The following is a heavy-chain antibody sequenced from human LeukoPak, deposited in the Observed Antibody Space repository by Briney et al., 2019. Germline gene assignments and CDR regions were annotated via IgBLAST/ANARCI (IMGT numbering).Heavy chain of an antibody. CDR1: GFTFSGSA. V-gene: IGHV3-73*01. CDR3: AGNYDSWTGLNY. D-gene: IGHD3-3*01. J-gene: IGHJ4*02. Sequence: GGSLRLSCAASGFTFSGSAMHWVRQASGKGLEWVGHIGNKVSDYATEYAASLRGRFTISRDDSKDTAYLQVNSLKTEDTAVYYCAGNYDSWTGLNYWGQGTLVTVSS. CDR2: IGNKVSDYAT.